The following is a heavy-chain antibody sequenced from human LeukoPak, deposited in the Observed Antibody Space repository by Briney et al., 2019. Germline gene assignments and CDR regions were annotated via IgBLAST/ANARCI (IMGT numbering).Heavy chain of an antibody. CDR2: IYYSGST. J-gene: IGHJ5*02. CDR3: ARGRLVDNWFDP. V-gene: IGHV4-59*01. Sequence: PSETLSLTCTVSGGSISNYYWSWIRQPPGKGLEWIGYIYYSGSTNYNPSLKSRVTISVDTSKNQFSLKLSSVTAADTAVYYCARGRLVDNWFDPWGQGTLVTVSS. D-gene: IGHD1-26*01. CDR1: GGSISNYY.